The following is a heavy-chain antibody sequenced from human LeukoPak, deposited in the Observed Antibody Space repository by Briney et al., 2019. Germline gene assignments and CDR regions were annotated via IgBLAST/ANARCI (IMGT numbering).Heavy chain of an antibody. CDR2: IPHDGSNK. CDR1: GFSFSSYA. CDR3: ARADFGRNSGADI. J-gene: IGHJ3*02. Sequence: GSPRLSCAASGFSFSSYAMHWVRQAPGKGLEWVAVIPHDGSNKYYADSVKGRFTISRDNTKNTLYLQKHSLRAEDTAVYYCARADFGRNSGADIWGQGFIVTVSS. V-gene: IGHV3-30-3*01. D-gene: IGHD4-23*01.